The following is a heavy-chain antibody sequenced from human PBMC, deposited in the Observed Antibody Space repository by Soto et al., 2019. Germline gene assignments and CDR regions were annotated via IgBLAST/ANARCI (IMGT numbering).Heavy chain of an antibody. D-gene: IGHD3-3*01. Sequence: QVQLVQSGAEVKKPGSSVKVSRKASGGTFSSYAISWVRQAPGQGLEWMGGIIPIFGTANYAQKFQGRVTITADESTSTAYMELSSLRSEDTAVYYCARGNVLRFLEWLSPLDYWGQGTLVTVSS. J-gene: IGHJ4*02. CDR3: ARGNVLRFLEWLSPLDY. CDR2: IIPIFGTA. CDR1: GGTFSSYA. V-gene: IGHV1-69*12.